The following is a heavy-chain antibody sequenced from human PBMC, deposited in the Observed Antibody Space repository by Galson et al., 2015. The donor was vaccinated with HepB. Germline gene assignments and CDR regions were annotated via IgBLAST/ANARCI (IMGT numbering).Heavy chain of an antibody. CDR1: GGSFSIFY. V-gene: IGHV1-69*13. D-gene: IGHD4-11*01. CDR3: ARVGGTVTSLRFDY. J-gene: IGHJ4*02. Sequence: SVKVSCKASGGSFSIFYITWVRQAPGQGLEWVGGIIPVFNLSRYAQKFQGRVTITADEATSTAYMELSSLRSDDTAVYYCARVGGTVTSLRFDYWGQGTLVTVSS. CDR2: IIPVFNLS.